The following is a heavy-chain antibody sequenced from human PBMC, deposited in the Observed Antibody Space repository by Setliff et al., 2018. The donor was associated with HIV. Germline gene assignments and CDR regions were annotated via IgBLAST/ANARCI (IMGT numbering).Heavy chain of an antibody. V-gene: IGHV4-61*08. Sequence: SETLSLTCTVSGGSISSGGYYWSWIRQHPGKGLEWIGYIYTSGSTNYNPSLKSRVTISVDTSKNQLSLKLSSVTAADAAVYYCARESYFYYFDYWGQGTLVTVSS. D-gene: IGHD3-10*01. CDR1: GGSISSGGYY. CDR2: IYTSGST. CDR3: ARESYFYYFDY. J-gene: IGHJ4*02.